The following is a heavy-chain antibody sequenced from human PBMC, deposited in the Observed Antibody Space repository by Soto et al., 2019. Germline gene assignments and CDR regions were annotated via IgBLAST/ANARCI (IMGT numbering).Heavy chain of an antibody. CDR1: GITFSNAW. J-gene: IGHJ4*02. Sequence: PGGSLRLFCAASGITFSNAWLSWARQAPGKGLEWVGRIKSKTDGGTTDYTAPVKGRFTISRDDSKNTLYLQMNSLKIEDTAVYYCTTGSTSTKNYWGQGTLVTVSS. CDR2: IKSKTDGGTT. CDR3: TTGSTSTKNY. V-gene: IGHV3-15*01. D-gene: IGHD6-6*01.